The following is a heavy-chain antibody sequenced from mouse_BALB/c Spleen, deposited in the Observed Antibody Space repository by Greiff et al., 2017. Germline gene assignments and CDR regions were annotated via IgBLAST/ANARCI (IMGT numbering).Heavy chain of an antibody. CDR3: TRGALYGNYPYYFDY. D-gene: IGHD2-1*01. CDR2: ISSGGSYT. J-gene: IGHJ2*01. V-gene: IGHV5-6-4*01. CDR1: GFTFSSYT. Sequence: DVKLVESGGGLVKPGGSLKLSCAASGFTFSSYTMSWVRQTPEKRLEWVATISSGGSYTYYPDSVKGRFTISRDNAKNTLYLQMSSLKSEDTAMYYCTRGALYGNYPYYFDYWGQGTTLTVSS.